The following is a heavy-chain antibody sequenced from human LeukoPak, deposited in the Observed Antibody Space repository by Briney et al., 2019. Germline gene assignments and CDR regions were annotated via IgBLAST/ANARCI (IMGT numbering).Heavy chain of an antibody. J-gene: IGHJ4*02. CDR2: IRSKAYGGTT. D-gene: IGHD3-9*01. CDR3: TRRADWLDY. Sequence: GGSLRLSCAASGFTFSSYSMNWVRQAPGKGLEWVGFIRSKAYGGTTEYAASVKGRFTISRDDSKSIAYLQMNSLKTEDTAVYYCTRRADWLDYWGQGALVTVSS. V-gene: IGHV3-49*04. CDR1: GFTFSSYS.